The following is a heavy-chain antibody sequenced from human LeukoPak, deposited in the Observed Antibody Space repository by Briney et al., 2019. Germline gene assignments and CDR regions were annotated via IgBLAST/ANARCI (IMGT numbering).Heavy chain of an antibody. CDR3: ARGVDVVVPAAIGGAFDI. Sequence: SETLSLTCTVSGGSISSYYWSWIRQPAGKGLEWIGRIYTSGSTNYNPSLTSRVTMSADTSKNQFSLKLSSVTAADTAVYYCARGVDVVVPAAIGGAFDIWGQGTMVTVSS. J-gene: IGHJ3*02. CDR1: GGSISSYY. V-gene: IGHV4-4*07. D-gene: IGHD2-2*01. CDR2: IYTSGST.